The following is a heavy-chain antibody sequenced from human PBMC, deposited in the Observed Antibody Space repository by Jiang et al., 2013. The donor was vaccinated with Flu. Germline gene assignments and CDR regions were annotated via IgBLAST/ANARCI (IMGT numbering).Heavy chain of an antibody. J-gene: IGHJ4*02. CDR3: ARDDYGGLHDY. CDR1: GFTFSDYY. D-gene: IGHD4-17*01. Sequence: VNPGGSLRLSCEISGFTFSDYYISWVRQAPRKGLEWVSYISSTGNTQKYADSVQGRFAISRDNAQNVVWLEMNTLRADDTAIYYCARDDYGGLHDYWGQGTLVTVSS. CDR2: ISSTGNTQ. V-gene: IGHV3-11*01.